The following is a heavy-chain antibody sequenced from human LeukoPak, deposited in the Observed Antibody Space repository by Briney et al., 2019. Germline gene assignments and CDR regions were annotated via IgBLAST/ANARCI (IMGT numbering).Heavy chain of an antibody. CDR1: GFTFSSYG. J-gene: IGHJ6*02. CDR2: ISYDGSNK. Sequence: GGSLRLSCAASGFTFSSYGMHWVRQAPGKGLEWVAVISYDGSNKYYADSVKGRFTISRDNAENSLYLQMNSLRAEDTALYYCAKASYNYYGMDVWGQGATVTVSS. CDR3: AKASYNYYGMDV. V-gene: IGHV3-30*18.